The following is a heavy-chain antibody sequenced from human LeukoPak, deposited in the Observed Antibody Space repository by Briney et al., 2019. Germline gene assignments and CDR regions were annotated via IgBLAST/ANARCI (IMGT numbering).Heavy chain of an antibody. CDR1: GGTFSSYA. V-gene: IGHV1-69*13. CDR2: IIPIFGTA. D-gene: IGHD3-10*01. Sequence: ASVKVSCKASGGTFSSYAISWVRQAPGQGLEWMGGIIPIFGTANYAQKFQGRVTITADESTSTAYMELSSLRSEDTAVYYCALEVDYGSGCYSEVDYWGQGTLVTVSS. J-gene: IGHJ4*02. CDR3: ALEVDYGSGCYSEVDY.